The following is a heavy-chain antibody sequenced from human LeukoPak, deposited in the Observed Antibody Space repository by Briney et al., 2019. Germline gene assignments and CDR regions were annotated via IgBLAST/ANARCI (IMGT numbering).Heavy chain of an antibody. CDR1: GFTFSSYS. CDR2: ISSSSSYI. D-gene: IGHD2-2*01. V-gene: IGHV3-21*01. Sequence: GGSLRLSCAASGFTFSSYSMTWVRQAPGKGLEWVSSISSSSSYIYYADSVKGRFTISRDNAKNSLYLQMNSLGAEDTAVYYCASQTWRYCSSTSCYHDHWGQGTLVTVSS. CDR3: ASQTWRYCSSTSCYHDH. J-gene: IGHJ4*02.